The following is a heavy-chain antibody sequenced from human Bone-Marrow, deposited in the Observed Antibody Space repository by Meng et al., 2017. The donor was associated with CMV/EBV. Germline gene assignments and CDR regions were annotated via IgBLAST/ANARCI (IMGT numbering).Heavy chain of an antibody. Sequence: GTLRLSCTVSGDSIISSNWWTWVRQPPGEGLEWIGEMSHSGNTKYNPSLKSRLTMSLDKSKNQFSLRLTSVTAADTAIYYCASDGNTDNSWAFDIWGQGTTVTVSS. CDR3: ASDGNTDNSWAFDI. CDR2: MSHSGNT. V-gene: IGHV4-4*02. CDR1: GDSIISSNW. J-gene: IGHJ3*02. D-gene: IGHD5-24*01.